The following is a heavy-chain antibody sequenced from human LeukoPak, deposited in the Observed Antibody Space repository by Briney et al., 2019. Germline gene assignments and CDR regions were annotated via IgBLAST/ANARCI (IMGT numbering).Heavy chain of an antibody. D-gene: IGHD3-22*01. CDR3: AKDQSITMIVVVITVFDY. Sequence: GGSLRLSCAASGFTFSSYAMGWVRQAPGKGLEWVSAISGSGGSTYYADSVKGRFTISRDNSKNTLYLQMNSLRAEDTAVYYCAKDQSITMIVVVITVFDYWGQGTLVTVSS. J-gene: IGHJ4*02. CDR2: ISGSGGST. V-gene: IGHV3-23*01. CDR1: GFTFSSYA.